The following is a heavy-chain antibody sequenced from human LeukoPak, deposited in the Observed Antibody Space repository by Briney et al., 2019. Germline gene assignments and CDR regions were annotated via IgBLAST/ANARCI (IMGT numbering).Heavy chain of an antibody. V-gene: IGHV7-4-1*02. Sequence: ASVKVSCKASGYTFINYALNWVRQAPGQGLEWMGWINTNTGNPTYAQGFTGRFVFSLDTSVSTAYLQISSLKAEDTAVYYCARDPSSGALWGQGTLVTVSS. CDR3: ARDPSSGAL. D-gene: IGHD3-10*01. CDR2: INTNTGNP. CDR1: GYTFINYA. J-gene: IGHJ4*02.